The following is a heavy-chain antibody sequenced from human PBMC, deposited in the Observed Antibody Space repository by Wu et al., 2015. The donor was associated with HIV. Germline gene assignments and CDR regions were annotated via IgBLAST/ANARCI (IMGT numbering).Heavy chain of an antibody. CDR3: ARDGYCSSTSCYGVDYFDY. CDR1: GGSFRSQP. Sequence: QVQLVQSGAEVKKPGSSVKVSCKTSGGSFRSQPISWVRQAPGQGLEWMGKIFPLFGTTNYAQDFQGRVTITADESTSTAYVELSSLRSEDTAVYYCARDGYCSSTSCYGVDYFDYWGQGTLVTVSS. J-gene: IGHJ4*02. D-gene: IGHD2-2*03. V-gene: IGHV1-69*13. CDR2: IFPLFGTT.